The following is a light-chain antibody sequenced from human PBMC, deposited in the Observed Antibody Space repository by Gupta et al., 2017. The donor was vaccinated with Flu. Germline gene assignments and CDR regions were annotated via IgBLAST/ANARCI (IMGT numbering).Light chain of an antibody. CDR2: DAS. J-gene: IGKJ4*02. V-gene: IGKV1-33*01. CDR3: QQYDNLPP. CDR1: QDISNY. Sequence: DIQMTQPPSSLSASVGDRVTITCQASQDISNYLNWYQQKPGKATKLLIYDASNWETGGPSRFSGSGSGTDFTFTISSLQPEDIATYYCQQYDNLPPFGGGTKVEIK.